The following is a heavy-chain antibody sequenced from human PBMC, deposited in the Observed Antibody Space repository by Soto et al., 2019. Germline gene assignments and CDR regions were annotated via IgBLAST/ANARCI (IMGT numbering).Heavy chain of an antibody. J-gene: IGHJ4*02. CDR3: AIRSRGTSWYFDY. D-gene: IGHD6-13*01. CDR2: ISGSGGST. Sequence: GGSLRLSCAASGFTFSSYAMIWVRQAPGKGLEWVSAISGSGGSTYYADSVKGRFTISRDNSKNTLYLQMNSLRAEDTAIYYCAIRSRGTSWYFDYWGQGTLVTVSS. CDR1: GFTFSSYA. V-gene: IGHV3-23*01.